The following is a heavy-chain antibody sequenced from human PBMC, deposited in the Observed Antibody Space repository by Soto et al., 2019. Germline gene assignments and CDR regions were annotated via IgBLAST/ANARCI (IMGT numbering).Heavy chain of an antibody. CDR2: INHSGST. Sequence: SETLSLTCAVYGGSFSGYYWSWIRQPPGKGLEWIGEINHSGSTNYNPSLKSRVTISVDTSKNQFSLKLSSVTAADTAVYYCARGMNYYGSGSYYPAYYYYYMDVWGKGTTVTVSS. CDR3: ARGMNYYGSGSYYPAYYYYYMDV. J-gene: IGHJ6*03. D-gene: IGHD3-10*01. CDR1: GGSFSGYY. V-gene: IGHV4-34*01.